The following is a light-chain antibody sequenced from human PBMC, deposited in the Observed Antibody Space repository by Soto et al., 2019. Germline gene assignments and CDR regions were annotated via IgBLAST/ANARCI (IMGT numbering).Light chain of an antibody. CDR2: KGT. J-gene: IGLJ1*01. Sequence: QSALAQPASVSGSPGQSIRISCTWSSGDVGAYNSVSWYQQHPHRAPQVIIYKGTQRPSGVSNRFSGSTSGNAASLTISALQADDEADYFCCSSAPESTYVFGTGTKVTVL. CDR3: CSSAPESTYV. V-gene: IGLV2-23*01. CDR1: SGDVGAYNS.